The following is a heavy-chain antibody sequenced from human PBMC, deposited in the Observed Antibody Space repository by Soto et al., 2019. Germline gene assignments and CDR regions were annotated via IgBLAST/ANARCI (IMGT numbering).Heavy chain of an antibody. CDR2: ISGSGGST. D-gene: IGHD1-20*01. J-gene: IGHJ4*02. Sequence: GGSLRLSCAASRFTFSDYAMSWVRQAPGKGLEWVSAISGSGGSTNYADSVKGRFTISRDNSKNTLYLQMNSLRDEDTAVYYCAKVIYNWNLYYFDYWGQGTLVTVSS. CDR3: AKVIYNWNLYYFDY. CDR1: RFTFSDYA. V-gene: IGHV3-23*01.